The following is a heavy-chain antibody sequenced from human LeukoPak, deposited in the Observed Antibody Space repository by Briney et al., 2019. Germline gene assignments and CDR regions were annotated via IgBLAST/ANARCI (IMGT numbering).Heavy chain of an antibody. V-gene: IGHV3-74*01. J-gene: IGHJ4*02. Sequence: GGSLRLSCAASGFIFTTYWMHWVRQLPGKGLVWVARINIDGTSTYYADSVKGRFTISRDNAKNTVYLQMNSLRAEDTAVYYCTRDLVRATSDFWGQGTLVTVSS. CDR1: GFIFTTYW. CDR2: INIDGTST. D-gene: IGHD1-26*01. CDR3: TRDLVRATSDF.